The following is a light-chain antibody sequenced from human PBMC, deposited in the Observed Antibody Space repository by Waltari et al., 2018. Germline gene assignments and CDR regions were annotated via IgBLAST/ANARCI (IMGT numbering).Light chain of an antibody. CDR1: QGISSY. V-gene: IGKV1-8*01. CDR3: QQYYSYPPT. J-gene: IGKJ1*01. CDR2: AAS. Sequence: AIRITQSPSSLSAATGDRVTITCRASQGISSYLAGYQQKPGKAPKLLIYAASTLQSWVPSRFSGSGSGTDFTLTISCLQSEDFATYYCQQYYSYPPTFGQGTKVEIK.